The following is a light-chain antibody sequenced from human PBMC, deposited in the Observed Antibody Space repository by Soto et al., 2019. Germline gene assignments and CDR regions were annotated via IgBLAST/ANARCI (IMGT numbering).Light chain of an antibody. CDR1: QSIALS. Sequence: DIQMTQSPSSLSASVGDTVTMTCRASQSIALSVNWYQQKPGKAPKLLIYVAFTLESGVPSRFSGSGSGTEFTLTISSLQPEDIATYYCQHYDHVQVTFGQGTRLEIK. CDR2: VAF. CDR3: QHYDHVQVT. J-gene: IGKJ5*01. V-gene: IGKV1-33*01.